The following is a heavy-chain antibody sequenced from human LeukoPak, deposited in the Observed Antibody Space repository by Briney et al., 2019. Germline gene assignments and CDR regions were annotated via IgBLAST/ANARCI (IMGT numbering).Heavy chain of an antibody. CDR1: GFTFSSYA. CDR2: ISGSGGRT. V-gene: IGHV3-23*01. D-gene: IGHD3-10*01. CDR3: AKDWEFSGGYYFDY. J-gene: IGHJ4*02. Sequence: GGSLRLSCAASGFTFSSYAMSWARQARGKGLEWVSSISGSGGRTFYADSVKGRFTISRDNSKNTVYLQMNSLRAEDTAVYYCAKDWEFSGGYYFDYWGQGTLVTVSS.